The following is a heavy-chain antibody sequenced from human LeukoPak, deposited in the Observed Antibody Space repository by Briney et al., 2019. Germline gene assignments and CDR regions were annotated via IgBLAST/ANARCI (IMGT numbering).Heavy chain of an antibody. Sequence: GGSLRLSCAASGFTFSSYGMHWVRQAPGKGLEWVAVIWYDGSNKYYADSVKGRFTISRDNSKNTLYLQMNSLRAEDTAVYYCAEGYSSGYLLDYWGQGTLVTVSS. D-gene: IGHD3-22*01. CDR1: GFTFSSYG. CDR2: IWYDGSNK. J-gene: IGHJ4*02. V-gene: IGHV3-33*06. CDR3: AEGYSSGYLLDY.